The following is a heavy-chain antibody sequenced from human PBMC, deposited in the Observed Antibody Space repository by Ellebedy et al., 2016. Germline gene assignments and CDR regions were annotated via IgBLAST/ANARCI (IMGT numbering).Heavy chain of an antibody. CDR1: GFTFNVAG. D-gene: IGHD3-3*01. CDR2: IVFSGTAA. V-gene: IGHV3-21*01. J-gene: IGHJ4*02. Sequence: GGSLRLXCAASGFTFNVAGMTWVRQAPGKGLEWVATIVFSGTAAYYSDSVKDRFIISRDNVKNSLFLQMNSLRVEDTAVYYCARDGSEWSRDVWGQGTLVTVSS. CDR3: ARDGSEWSRDV.